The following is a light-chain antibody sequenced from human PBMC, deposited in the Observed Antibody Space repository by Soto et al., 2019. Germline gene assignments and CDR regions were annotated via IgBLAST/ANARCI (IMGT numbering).Light chain of an antibody. V-gene: IGKV3-11*01. J-gene: IGKJ5*01. CDR2: GAS. CDR1: QAVSSY. CDR3: QQRSNWPIT. Sequence: IGLTQNPSDVSLSPGKNGTLCCRASQAVSSYLAWYQQKPGQAPRRLIYGASSRATGIPDRFSGSGSGTDFTLAISSLEPEDFAVYYCQQRSNWPITFGQGTRLEIK.